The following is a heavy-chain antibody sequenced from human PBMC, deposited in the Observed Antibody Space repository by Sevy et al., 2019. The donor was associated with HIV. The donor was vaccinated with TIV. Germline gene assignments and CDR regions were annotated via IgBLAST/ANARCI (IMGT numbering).Heavy chain of an antibody. Sequence: GGSLRLSCAASGFTFSSYSMNWVRQAPGKGLEWVSSISSSSSYIYYADSVKGRFTISRDNAKNSLYLQMNSLRAEDTAVYYCARDFATTVTTGELWGDAFDIWGQGTMVTVSS. CDR1: GFTFSSYS. CDR2: ISSSSSYI. J-gene: IGHJ3*02. V-gene: IGHV3-21*01. CDR3: ARDFATTVTTGELWGDAFDI. D-gene: IGHD4-17*01.